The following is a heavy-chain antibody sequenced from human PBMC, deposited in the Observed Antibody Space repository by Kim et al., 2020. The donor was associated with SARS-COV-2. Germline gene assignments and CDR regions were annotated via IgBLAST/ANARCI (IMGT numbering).Heavy chain of an antibody. D-gene: IGHD3-3*01. Sequence: GGSLRLSCAASGFTFSSYWMTWVRQAPGKGLEWVANIKQDGSEKNYVDSVKGRFTISRDNAKNSLYLQMNSLRAEDTAVYYCARESETYYDFWSGSYTYNWVGPWGQGTLVTVSS. J-gene: IGHJ5*02. CDR2: IKQDGSEK. V-gene: IGHV3-7*01. CDR1: GFTFSSYW. CDR3: ARESETYYDFWSGSYTYNWVGP.